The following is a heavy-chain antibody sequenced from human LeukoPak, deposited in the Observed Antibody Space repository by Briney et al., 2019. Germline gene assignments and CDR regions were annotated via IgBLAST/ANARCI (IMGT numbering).Heavy chain of an antibody. CDR1: GFSFSTYA. Sequence: GGSQRLSCAASGFSFSTYAMSWVRQAPGKGLEWLSGISGSGVDTHYADSVKGRFRISRDNSKNTLYLQLNSLRAEDTAVYYCASGTYRLGDYWGLGTLVTVSS. CDR3: ASGTYRLGDY. J-gene: IGHJ4*02. V-gene: IGHV3-23*01. D-gene: IGHD3-10*01. CDR2: ISGSGVDT.